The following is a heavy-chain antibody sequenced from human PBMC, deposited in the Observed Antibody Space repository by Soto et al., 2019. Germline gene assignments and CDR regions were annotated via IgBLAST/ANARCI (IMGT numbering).Heavy chain of an antibody. D-gene: IGHD6-19*01. V-gene: IGHV3-23*01. CDR2: ISGSGGST. CDR1: GFTFSSYA. CDR3: AKLTAVACMDV. Sequence: GGSLSLSCAASGFTFSSYAMSWVRQAPGKGLEWVSAISGSGGSTYYADSVKGRFTISRDNSKNTLYLQMNSLRAEATAVYYRAKLTAVACMDVWGQGTTVTVSS. J-gene: IGHJ6*02.